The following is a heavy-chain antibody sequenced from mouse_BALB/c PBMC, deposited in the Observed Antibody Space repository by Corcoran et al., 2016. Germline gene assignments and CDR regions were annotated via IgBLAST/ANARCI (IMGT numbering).Heavy chain of an antibody. J-gene: IGHJ3*01. CDR2: INPNNGGT. D-gene: IGHD2-1*01. CDR3: AGGRGNYWFAY. CDR1: GYTFTDYN. Sequence: EVLLQKYGPEQVKPGASARIPSKASGYTFTDYNMDWVKQSHGKRLEWIGDINPNNGGTIYNQKFKGKATLTVDKSSSTAYMELRSLKSEDTAVYYCAGGRGNYWFAYWGQGTLVTVSA. V-gene: IGHV1-18*01.